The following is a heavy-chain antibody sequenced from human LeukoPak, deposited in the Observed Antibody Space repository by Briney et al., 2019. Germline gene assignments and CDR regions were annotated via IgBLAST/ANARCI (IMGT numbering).Heavy chain of an antibody. Sequence: AGGSLRLSCAASGFTFNAYSMNWFRQAPGRGLEWVSSIISDSSYVYYADSVKGRFTISRDNANNSLFLQMNSLRAEDTAMYYCAKDLISGASWGQGTLVTVSS. CDR3: AKDLISGAS. V-gene: IGHV3-21*01. J-gene: IGHJ5*02. CDR1: GFTFNAYS. D-gene: IGHD5-12*01. CDR2: IISDSSYV.